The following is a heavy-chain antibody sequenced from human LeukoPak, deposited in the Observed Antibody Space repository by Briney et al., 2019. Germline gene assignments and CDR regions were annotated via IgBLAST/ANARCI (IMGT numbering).Heavy chain of an antibody. D-gene: IGHD7-27*01. V-gene: IGHV3-7*04. J-gene: IGHJ4*02. CDR1: TFMFSTYA. CDR2: IKHDGSEE. Sequence: GGSLRLSCAASTFMFSTYAMNWVRQAPGKGLEWVANIKHDGSEEYYGDSVRGRFTISRDNAKNSLILQMNSLRGEDTAVYYCARALGNSTGDYWGQGTLVTVSS. CDR3: ARALGNSTGDY.